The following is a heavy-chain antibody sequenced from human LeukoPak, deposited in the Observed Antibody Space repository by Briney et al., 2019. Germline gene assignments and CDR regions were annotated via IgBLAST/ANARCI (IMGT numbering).Heavy chain of an antibody. V-gene: IGHV4-59*12. J-gene: IGHJ2*01. D-gene: IGHD4-17*01. Sequence: SETLSLTCTVSGGSISSYYWSWIRQPPGKGLEWIGYIYYSGSTNYNPSLKSRVTISVDTSKNQFSLKLSSVTAADTAVYYCARDGGAYGDYGGVYFDLWGRGTLVTVSS. CDR3: ARDGGAYGDYGGVYFDL. CDR1: GGSISSYY. CDR2: IYYSGST.